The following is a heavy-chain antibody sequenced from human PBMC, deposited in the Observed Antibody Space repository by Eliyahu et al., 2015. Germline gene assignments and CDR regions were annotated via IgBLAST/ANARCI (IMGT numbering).Heavy chain of an antibody. V-gene: IGHV3-33*01. J-gene: IGHJ4*02. CDR1: XFTFSSYG. D-gene: IGHD4-11*01. CDR3: ARDYSNYFDY. Sequence: QVQLVESGGGXXQPGRSLXLSXAASXFTFSSYGMHWVRQAPGKGLEWVAVIWYDGSNKYYADSVKGRFTISRDNSKNTLYLQMNSLRAEDTAVYYCARDYSNYFDYWGQGTLVTVSS. CDR2: IWYDGSNK.